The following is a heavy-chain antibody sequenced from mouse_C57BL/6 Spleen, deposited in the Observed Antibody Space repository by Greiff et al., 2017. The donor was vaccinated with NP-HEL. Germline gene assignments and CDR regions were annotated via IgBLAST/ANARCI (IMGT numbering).Heavy chain of an antibody. CDR2: IYPGDGDT. CDR3: ARGGTTVVPYAMDY. V-gene: IGHV1-80*01. CDR1: GYAFSSYW. D-gene: IGHD1-1*01. J-gene: IGHJ4*01. Sequence: VQLQESGAELVKPGASVKISCKASGYAFSSYWMNWVKQRPGKGLEWIGQIYPGDGDTNYNGKFKGKATLTADKSSSTAYMQLSSLTSEDSAVYFCARGGTTVVPYAMDYWGQGTSVTVSS.